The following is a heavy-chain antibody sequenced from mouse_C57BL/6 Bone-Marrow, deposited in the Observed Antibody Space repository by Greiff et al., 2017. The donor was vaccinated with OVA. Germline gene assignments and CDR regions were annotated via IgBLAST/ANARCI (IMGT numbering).Heavy chain of an antibody. V-gene: IGHV1-81*01. J-gene: IGHJ2*01. CDR1: GYTFTSYG. CDR3: ARSEYEYGDCFDY. CDR2: IYPRSGNT. Sequence: QVQLQQSGAELVRPGASVKLSCKASGYTFTSYGISWVKQRTGQGLEWIGEIYPRSGNTYYNEKFKGKATLTADKSSSTAYMELRSLTSEDSAVYFCARSEYEYGDCFDYWGQGTTLTVSS. D-gene: IGHD2-4*01.